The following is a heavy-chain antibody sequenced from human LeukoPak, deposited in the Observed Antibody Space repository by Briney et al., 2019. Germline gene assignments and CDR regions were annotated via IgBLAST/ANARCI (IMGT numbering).Heavy chain of an antibody. CDR2: IYHSGST. CDR1: GGSISSGGYS. V-gene: IGHV4-30-2*01. J-gene: IGHJ6*02. CDR3: ARERYDSYYYYGMDV. Sequence: SQTLSLTCAVPGGSISSGGYSWSWIRQPPGKGLEWIGYIYHSGSTYYNPSLKSRVTISVDRSKNQFSLKLSPVTAADTAVYYCARERYDSYYYYGMDVWGQGTTVTVSS. D-gene: IGHD1-1*01.